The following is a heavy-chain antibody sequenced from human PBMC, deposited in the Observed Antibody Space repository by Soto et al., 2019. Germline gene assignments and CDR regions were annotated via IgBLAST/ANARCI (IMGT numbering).Heavy chain of an antibody. CDR3: ARDGAYSSSSSWFDP. Sequence: QVQLQESGPGLVKPSQTLALTCTVSGGSISSGGYYWSWIRHHPGKGLEWIGYIYYSGSTYYNPSLKSRVTISVDTSKNQFSLKLSSVTAADTAVYYCARDGAYSSSSSWFDPWGQGTLVTVSS. D-gene: IGHD6-6*01. V-gene: IGHV4-31*03. J-gene: IGHJ5*02. CDR1: GGSISSGGYY. CDR2: IYYSGST.